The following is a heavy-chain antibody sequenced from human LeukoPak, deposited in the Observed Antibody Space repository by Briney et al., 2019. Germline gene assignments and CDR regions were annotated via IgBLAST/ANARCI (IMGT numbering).Heavy chain of an antibody. D-gene: IGHD3-10*01. J-gene: IGHJ6*03. Sequence: ASVKVSCKASGYTFTSYYMHWVRQAPGQGLEWMGIINPSGGSTSYAQKFQGRVTMTRDMSTSTVYMELSSLRSEDTAVYYCARDGFSGSYFWHYYYYYYMDVWGKGTTVTVSS. CDR1: GYTFTSYY. CDR2: INPSGGST. CDR3: ARDGFSGSYFWHYYYYYYMDV. V-gene: IGHV1-46*01.